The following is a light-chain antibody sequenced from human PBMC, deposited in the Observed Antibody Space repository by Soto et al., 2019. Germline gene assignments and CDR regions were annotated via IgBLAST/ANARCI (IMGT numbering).Light chain of an antibody. CDR3: QSYDSSLSGYGV. CDR2: GNT. J-gene: IGLJ3*02. Sequence: QSVLTQPPSVSGAPGQRVTISCTGSSSNIGAAYDVHWYQHLPGTAPKLLIYGNTNRPSGVPDRFSASKSGTSASLAITGLQAEDEADYYCQSYDSSLSGYGVFGGGTKLTVL. CDR1: SSNIGAAYD. V-gene: IGLV1-40*01.